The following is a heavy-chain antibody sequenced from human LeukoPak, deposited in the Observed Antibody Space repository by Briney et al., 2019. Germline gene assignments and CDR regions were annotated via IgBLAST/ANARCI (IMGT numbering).Heavy chain of an antibody. V-gene: IGHV3-21*01. J-gene: IGHJ4*02. CDR1: GFTFSSYS. D-gene: IGHD6-13*01. Sequence: GGSLRLSCAASGFTFSSYSMTWVRQAPGKGLEWVSSISSSSSYIYYADSVKGRFTISRDNAKNSLYLQMNSLRAEDTAVYYCARAYSAAGTSYFDYWGQGTLVTVSS. CDR2: ISSSSSYI. CDR3: ARAYSAAGTSYFDY.